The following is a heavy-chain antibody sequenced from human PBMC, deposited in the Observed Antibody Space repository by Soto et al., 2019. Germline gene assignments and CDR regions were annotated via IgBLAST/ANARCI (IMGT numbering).Heavy chain of an antibody. CDR1: GGTFSSYA. CDR3: AREGGYFDSSGSGVYHYHGVDV. V-gene: IGHV1-69*13. D-gene: IGHD3-22*01. J-gene: IGHJ6*02. Sequence: SVKVSCKAAGGTFSSYAISWVRQAPGQGLEWMGGIIPIFGTANYAQKFQGRVTITADESTSTAYMELSSLRSEDTAVYYCAREGGYFDSSGSGVYHYHGVDVWGQGTTVTVSS. CDR2: IIPIFGTA.